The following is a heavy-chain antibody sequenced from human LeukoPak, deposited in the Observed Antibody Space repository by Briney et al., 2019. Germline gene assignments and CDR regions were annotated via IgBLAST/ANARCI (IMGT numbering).Heavy chain of an antibody. CDR2: ITNSGSTI. Sequence: GGSLRLSCTVSGFTFSIFEMNWVRQAPGKGLEWVAYITNSGSTIDYADSVKGRFTISRDNAKNSVYLQMNSLRAEDTAVYYCARQGLYDSSDFWTFQHWGQGTLVTVSS. CDR1: GFTFSIFE. D-gene: IGHD3/OR15-3a*01. CDR3: ARQGLYDSSDFWTFQH. J-gene: IGHJ1*01. V-gene: IGHV3-48*03.